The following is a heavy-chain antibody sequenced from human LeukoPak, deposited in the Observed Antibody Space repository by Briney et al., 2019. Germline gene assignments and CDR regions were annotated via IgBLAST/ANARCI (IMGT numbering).Heavy chain of an antibody. Sequence: PGGSLRLSCAASGFTFSSYTMNWVRQAPGKGLEWVSSISRSSIYTYYADSVKGRFTVSRDNAKNSLFLQMNSLRAEDTAVYYCARDPDAFDIWGQGTMVTVSS. J-gene: IGHJ3*02. CDR3: ARDPDAFDI. V-gene: IGHV3-21*01. CDR2: ISRSSIYT. CDR1: GFTFSSYT.